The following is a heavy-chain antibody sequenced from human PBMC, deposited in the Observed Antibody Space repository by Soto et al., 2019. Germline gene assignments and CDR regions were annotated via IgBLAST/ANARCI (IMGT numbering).Heavy chain of an antibody. CDR2: IYYSGST. V-gene: IGHV4-31*03. CDR3: ARDDYYYYGMDV. J-gene: IGHJ6*02. Sequence: SETLSLTCTVSGGSISSGGYYWSWIRQHPGKGLEWIGYIYYSGSTYYNPSLKSRVTISVDTSKNQFSLKLSSVTAADTAVYYCARDDYYYYGMDVWGQGTTVTVSS. CDR1: GGSISSGGYY.